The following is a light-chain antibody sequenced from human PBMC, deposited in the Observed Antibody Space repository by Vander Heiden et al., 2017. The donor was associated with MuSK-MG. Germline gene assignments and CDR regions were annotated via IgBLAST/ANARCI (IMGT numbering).Light chain of an antibody. CDR1: RSNIGAGYD. J-gene: IGLJ2*01. CDR2: GNS. Sequence: QSVLTPPPSVSGAPGQRVTISCTGSRSNIGAGYDVHWYQQLPGTAPNLLLYGNSNRPSGVPDRFSGSKSGTSASLAITGLQAEDEADYYCQSYDSSLSGSVFGGGTKLTVL. V-gene: IGLV1-40*01. CDR3: QSYDSSLSGSV.